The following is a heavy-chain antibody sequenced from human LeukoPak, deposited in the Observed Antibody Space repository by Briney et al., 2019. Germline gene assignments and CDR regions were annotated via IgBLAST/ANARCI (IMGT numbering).Heavy chain of an antibody. D-gene: IGHD3-3*01. CDR2: IYYSGST. CDR3: ARGRFLEWLLRTHWYFYL. V-gene: IGHV4-59*01. Sequence: SETLSLTCTVSGASISSYYWSWIRQPPGKGLGWNWYIYYSGSTNYIPSLKSGVTISVDTCKIQYSLKLSSVTAADTAVYYCARGRFLEWLLRTHWYFYLWGRGTLVTVSS. J-gene: IGHJ2*01. CDR1: GASISSYY.